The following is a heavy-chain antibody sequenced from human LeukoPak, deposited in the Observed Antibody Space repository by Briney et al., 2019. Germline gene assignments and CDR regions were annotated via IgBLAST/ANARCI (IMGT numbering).Heavy chain of an antibody. CDR2: ISYDGSNE. CDR1: GSTFRQYG. J-gene: IGHJ4*02. Sequence: GGSLRLSCAASGSTFRQYGMHWVRQALGKGLEWVAIISYDGSNEYYADSVKGRFTISRDNSKNTLYLQMNSLRTEDTAVYFCAKDGYCSAGSCYSNFFDYWGQGTLVTVSS. D-gene: IGHD2-15*01. CDR3: AKDGYCSAGSCYSNFFDY. V-gene: IGHV3-30*18.